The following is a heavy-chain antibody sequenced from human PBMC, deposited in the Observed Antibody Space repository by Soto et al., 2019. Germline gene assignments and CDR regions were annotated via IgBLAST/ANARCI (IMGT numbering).Heavy chain of an antibody. CDR1: GYTFTSSY. CDR2: INPTSGGT. CDR3: ARGPGASGLDV. D-gene: IGHD2-8*02. V-gene: IGHV1-46*01. Sequence: ASVKVSCKASGYTFTSSYIHWVRQAPGQGPEWMGIINPTSGGTSYAQNLQGRVTMARDTSTRTVYMELNSLRSDDTAVYYCARGPGASGLDVWGQGTTVTVSS. J-gene: IGHJ6*02.